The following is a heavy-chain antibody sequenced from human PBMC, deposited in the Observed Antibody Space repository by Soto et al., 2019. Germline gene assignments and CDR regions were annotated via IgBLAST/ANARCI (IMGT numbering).Heavy chain of an antibody. CDR1: GGTYSPYT. D-gene: IGHD3-16*01. J-gene: IGHJ4*02. Sequence: QVQLVQSGAEVKKPGSSVKVSCKSSGGTYSPYTINWVRQAPGQGLEWMGRIIPFLGVTNYGLKFQARVTSTADKRTNTAYRELGGVRCEDTAVYCCARDWGSSVSTWSSGGWWGRGTLFTVAS. CDR3: ARDWGSSVSTWSSGGW. V-gene: IGHV1-69*08. CDR2: IIPFLGVT.